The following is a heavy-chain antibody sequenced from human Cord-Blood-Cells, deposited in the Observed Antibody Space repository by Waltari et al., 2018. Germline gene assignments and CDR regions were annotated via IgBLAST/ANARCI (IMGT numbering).Heavy chain of an antibody. J-gene: IGHJ3*02. CDR2: IYYSGST. D-gene: IGHD1-26*01. V-gene: IGHV4-30-4*01. Sequence: QVQLQESGPGLVKPSQTLSLTCTISGGSISSGDYYWSWIRQPPGKGLEWIGYIYYSGSTYYNPSLNSRVTISGDTSKSQFSLKRSSVTAADTAVYYCARDKWASRDVDIWGQGTMVTVSS. CDR1: GGSISSGDYY. CDR3: ARDKWASRDVDI.